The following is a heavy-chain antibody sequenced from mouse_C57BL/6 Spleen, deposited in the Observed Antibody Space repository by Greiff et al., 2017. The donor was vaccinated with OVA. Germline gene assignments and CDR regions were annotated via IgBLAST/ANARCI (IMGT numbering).Heavy chain of an antibody. Sequence: QVQLQQPGAELVKPGASVKMSCKASGYTFTSYWITWVKQRPGQGLEWIGDIYPGSGSTNYNEKFKSKATLTVDTSSSTAYMQLSSLTSEDSAVYYCARLTTVGDDYYAMDYWGQGTSVTVSS. CDR3: ARLTTVGDDYYAMDY. J-gene: IGHJ4*01. D-gene: IGHD1-1*01. CDR2: IYPGSGST. V-gene: IGHV1-55*01. CDR1: GYTFTSYW.